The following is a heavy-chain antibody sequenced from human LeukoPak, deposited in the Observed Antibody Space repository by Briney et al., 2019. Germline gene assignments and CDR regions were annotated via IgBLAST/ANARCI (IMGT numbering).Heavy chain of an antibody. J-gene: IGHJ4*02. CDR1: GFTFSGYA. CDR3: AKDQRRRSIFGVVIAQDY. Sequence: PGGSLRLSCAASGFTFSGYAMSWVRQAPGKGLEWVAFIRYDGSNKYYADSVKGRFTISRDNSKNTLYLQMNSLRAEDTAVYYCAKDQRRRSIFGVVIAQDYWGQGTLVTVSS. D-gene: IGHD3-3*01. CDR2: IRYDGSNK. V-gene: IGHV3-30*02.